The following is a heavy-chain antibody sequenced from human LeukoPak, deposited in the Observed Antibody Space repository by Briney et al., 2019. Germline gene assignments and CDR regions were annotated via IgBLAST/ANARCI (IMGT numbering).Heavy chain of an antibody. CDR3: ARVTGSYSFDY. Sequence: GSLRLSCVASGFTVSGYYMTWVRQAPGKGLEWVSLIFNGDNTYYADSVKGRFTISRDNSGNTLYLQMNSLRAVDTAVYYCARVTGSYSFDYWGQGTLVTVSS. CDR1: GFTVSGYY. V-gene: IGHV3-53*01. J-gene: IGHJ4*02. CDR2: IFNGDNT. D-gene: IGHD1-26*01.